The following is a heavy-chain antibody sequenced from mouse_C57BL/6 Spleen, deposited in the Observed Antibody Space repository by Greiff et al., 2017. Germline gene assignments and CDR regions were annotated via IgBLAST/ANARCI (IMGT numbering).Heavy chain of an antibody. J-gene: IGHJ2*01. CDR2: ISYDGSN. D-gene: IGHD4-1*02. CDR1: GYSITSGYY. Sequence: EVKLEESGPGLVKPSQSLSLTCSVTGYSITSGYYWNWIRQFPGNKLEWMGYISYDGSNNYNPSLKNRISITRDTSKNQFFLKLNSVTTEDTATYYCARDPSTGTKSFDYWGQGTTLTVSS. V-gene: IGHV3-6*01. CDR3: ARDPSTGTKSFDY.